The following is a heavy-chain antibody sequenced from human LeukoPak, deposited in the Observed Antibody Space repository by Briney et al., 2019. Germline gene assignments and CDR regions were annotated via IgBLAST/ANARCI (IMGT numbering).Heavy chain of an antibody. Sequence: PGESLKISCKGSGYSFTSYWIGWVRQMPGKGLECMGIIHPGDSEIRYSPSFQGQVTISVDKSINTAYLQWSGLKASDTAIYYCARRLGATQPYFDFWGQGALVTVSS. D-gene: IGHD1-26*01. CDR1: GYSFTSYW. CDR2: IHPGDSEI. V-gene: IGHV5-51*01. J-gene: IGHJ4*02. CDR3: ARRLGATQPYFDF.